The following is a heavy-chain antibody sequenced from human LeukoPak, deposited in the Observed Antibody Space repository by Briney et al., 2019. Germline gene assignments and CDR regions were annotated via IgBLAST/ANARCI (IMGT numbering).Heavy chain of an antibody. CDR2: IYTSGST. J-gene: IGHJ4*02. V-gene: IGHV4-61*02. D-gene: IGHD3-3*01. CDR1: GGSISSGNYY. Sequence: SETLSLTCTVSGGSISSGNYYWSWTRQPAGKGLEWIGRIYTSGSTNYNPSLKSRVTISIDTSKNQFSLKLSSVTAADTAVYYCARGGEWFSFDYWGQGTLVTVSS. CDR3: ARGGEWFSFDY.